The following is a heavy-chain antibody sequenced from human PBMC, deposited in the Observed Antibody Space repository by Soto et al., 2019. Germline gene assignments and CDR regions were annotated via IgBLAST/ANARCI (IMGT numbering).Heavy chain of an antibody. J-gene: IGHJ4*02. CDR2: ISGSGGST. V-gene: IGHV3-23*01. Sequence: GGSLRLSCAASGFTFSSYAMSWVRQAPGKGLEWVSAISGSGGSTYYADSVKGRFTISRDNSKNTLYLQMNSLRAEDTAVYYCAKDRAARGYSYGYSSTYYFDYWGQGTLVTVSS. CDR1: GFTFSSYA. CDR3: AKDRAARGYSYGYSSTYYFDY. D-gene: IGHD5-18*01.